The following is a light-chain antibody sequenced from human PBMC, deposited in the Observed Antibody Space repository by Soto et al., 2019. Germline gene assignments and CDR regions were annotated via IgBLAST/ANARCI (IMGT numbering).Light chain of an antibody. J-gene: IGLJ3*02. Sequence: QSVLTQPPSVSGAPGKRVTISCTGGSSNIGAGYDVHWYRQFPGTAPKLLVYGNNNRPSGISDRFSASKSGSSASLAITGLQAEDEADYYCQSYDTSLRAWVFGGGTQLTVL. CDR1: SSNIGAGYD. CDR3: QSYDTSLRAWV. CDR2: GNN. V-gene: IGLV1-40*01.